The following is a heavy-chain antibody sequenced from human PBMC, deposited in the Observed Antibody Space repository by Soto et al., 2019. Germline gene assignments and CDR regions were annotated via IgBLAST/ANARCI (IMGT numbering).Heavy chain of an antibody. D-gene: IGHD3-22*01. V-gene: IGHV1-69*13. J-gene: IGHJ5*02. CDR1: GGTFSSYS. CDR2: IIPIFGTA. Sequence: ASVKVSSKASGGTFSSYSSSWVQQAPGQGLEWMGGIIPIFGTANYAQKFQGRVTITADESTSTAYMELSSLRSEDTAVYYCARPTRYYYDSSGQSAWFDPWGQGTLVTVSS. CDR3: ARPTRYYYDSSGQSAWFDP.